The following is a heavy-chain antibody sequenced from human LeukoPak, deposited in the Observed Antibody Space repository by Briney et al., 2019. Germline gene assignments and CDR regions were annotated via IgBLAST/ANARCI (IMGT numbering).Heavy chain of an antibody. CDR1: GYSISSGDY. CDR3: ARVGIEDVWLGFYYYYMDV. D-gene: IGHD3-10*01. V-gene: IGHV4-38-2*02. J-gene: IGHJ6*03. Sequence: SATLSLICTVSGYSISSGDYWGWIRQPPGKELEWIGSIYHSGRTYYNRSLKSRVTISVDTSKNQFSLKLSSVTAADTAVYYCARVGIEDVWLGFYYYYMDVWGKGTTVNVSS. CDR2: IYHSGRT.